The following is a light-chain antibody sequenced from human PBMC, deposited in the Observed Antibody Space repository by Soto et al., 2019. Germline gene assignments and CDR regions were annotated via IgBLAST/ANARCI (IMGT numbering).Light chain of an antibody. CDR2: DVT. V-gene: IGLV2-14*01. J-gene: IGLJ1*01. CDR1: SSDVGGYDY. CDR3: TSYTSSSTDV. Sequence: QSALTQPASVSGSPGQSITVSCTGTSSDVGGYDYVSWYQQHPGNAPKLLISDVTNRPSGVSNRFSGSKSGNTASLTISGLQTEDEADYYCTSYTSSSTDVCGIGTKVTVL.